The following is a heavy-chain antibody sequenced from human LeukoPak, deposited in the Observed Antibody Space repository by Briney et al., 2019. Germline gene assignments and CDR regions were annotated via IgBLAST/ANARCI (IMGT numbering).Heavy chain of an antibody. J-gene: IGHJ4*02. CDR1: GGPISSGGYY. CDR3: ARDKPITIFGVVRRQRGYYFDY. D-gene: IGHD3-3*01. V-gene: IGHV4-31*03. CDR2: IYYSGST. Sequence: PSQTLSLTCTVSGGPISSGGYYWSWIRQHPGKGLEWIGYIYYSGSTYYNPSLKSRVTISVDTSKNQFSLKLSSVTAADTAVYYCARDKPITIFGVVRRQRGYYFDYWGQGTLVTVSS.